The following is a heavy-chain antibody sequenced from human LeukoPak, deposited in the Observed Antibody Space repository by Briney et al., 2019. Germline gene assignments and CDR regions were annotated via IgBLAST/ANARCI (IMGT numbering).Heavy chain of an antibody. Sequence: PGGSLRLSCAASGFTFSSYWMSWVRQAPGKGLEWVANIKQDGSEKYYVDSVKGRFTISRDNAKNSLYLQMNSLRAEDTAIYYCAKDRGWFGGSLANFDYWGQGILVTVSS. V-gene: IGHV3-7*03. CDR1: GFTFSSYW. CDR2: IKQDGSEK. J-gene: IGHJ4*02. D-gene: IGHD3-10*01. CDR3: AKDRGWFGGSLANFDY.